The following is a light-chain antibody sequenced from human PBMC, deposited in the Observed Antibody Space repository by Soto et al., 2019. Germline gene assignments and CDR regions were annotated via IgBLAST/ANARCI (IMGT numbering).Light chain of an antibody. J-gene: IGLJ1*01. V-gene: IGLV1-40*01. CDR2: GNT. Sequence: QSVVTQPPSVSGAPGQRVTISCTGTSSNIGSGYDVHWYQHLPGTAPKLLIYGNTIRPSGVPDRFSGSKSGTSASLAITGLQAEDEADCYCQSYDRSLRGYVFGTGTKLTVL. CDR1: SSNIGSGYD. CDR3: QSYDRSLRGYV.